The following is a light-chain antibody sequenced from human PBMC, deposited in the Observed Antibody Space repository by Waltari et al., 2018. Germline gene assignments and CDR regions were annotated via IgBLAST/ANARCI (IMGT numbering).Light chain of an antibody. CDR3: QQYNNWPPGT. CDR2: HAS. Sequence: ETVMTQSPATLSVSPGERATLSCRASQSIGFSLAWYQQKPGQAPRLLIYHASTRATGIPARFSGSGSETAFTLTISSLQSGDFAVYYGQQYNNWPPGTFGQGTKVQI. J-gene: IGKJ1*01. CDR1: QSIGFS. V-gene: IGKV3-15*01.